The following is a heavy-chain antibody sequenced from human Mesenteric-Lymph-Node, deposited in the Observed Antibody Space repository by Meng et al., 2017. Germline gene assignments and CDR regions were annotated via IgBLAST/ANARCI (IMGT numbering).Heavy chain of an antibody. J-gene: IGHJ4*02. Sequence: GGSLRLSCAASGFTFSDNYLDWVRQAPGKGLEWVGRTRRVANTDSTQYAASVRGRFMISRDDSRNLLYPQMNSLKTEDTAVYYCARAPSGLGYNDYWGRGTLVTVSS. V-gene: IGHV3-72*01. CDR3: ARAPSGLGYNDY. D-gene: IGHD5-24*01. CDR1: GFTFSDNY. CDR2: TRRVANTDST.